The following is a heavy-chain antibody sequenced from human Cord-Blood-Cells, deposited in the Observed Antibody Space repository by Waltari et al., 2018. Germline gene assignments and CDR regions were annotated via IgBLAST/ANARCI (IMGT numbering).Heavy chain of an antibody. CDR3: ARAVAVADENYYGMDV. Sequence: EVQLVESGGGLVQPGGSLRLFCAASGFTFSSYELNWVRQAPGKGVEWVSYISSSGSTIYYADSVKGRFTISRDNAKNSLYLQMNSLRAEDTAVYYCARAVAVADENYYGMDVWGQGTTVTVSS. V-gene: IGHV3-48*03. J-gene: IGHJ6*02. D-gene: IGHD6-19*01. CDR2: ISSSGSTI. CDR1: GFTFSSYE.